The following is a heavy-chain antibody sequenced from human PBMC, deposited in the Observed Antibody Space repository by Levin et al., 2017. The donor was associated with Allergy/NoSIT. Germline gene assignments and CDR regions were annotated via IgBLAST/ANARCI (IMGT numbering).Heavy chain of an antibody. V-gene: IGHV4-31*03. Sequence: MTSETLSLTCTVAGGSIISGDSYWSWIRQHPGKGLEWIGYVYYSGSTYYSPSLRGRVNISVDTSKNQFSLKLSSVTAADTAVYYCARERSAWSGFAESYWGQGTLVTVSS. J-gene: IGHJ4*02. CDR1: GGSIISGDSY. CDR3: ARERSAWSGFAESY. CDR2: VYYSGST. D-gene: IGHD3-10*01.